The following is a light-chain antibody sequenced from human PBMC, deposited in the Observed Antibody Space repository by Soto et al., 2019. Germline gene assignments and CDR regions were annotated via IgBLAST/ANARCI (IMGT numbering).Light chain of an antibody. CDR2: GAS. CDR3: QQYNNWPPIT. CDR1: QSVSSN. V-gene: IGKV3-15*01. J-gene: IGKJ5*01. Sequence: EIVMTQSPATLSVSPGERSTLSCRASQSVSSNLSWYQQKPGQAPRLLIYGASTRATGIPARFSGSGSGTEFTLTIRSLQSEDFAVYYRQQYNNWPPITFGQGTRLEIK.